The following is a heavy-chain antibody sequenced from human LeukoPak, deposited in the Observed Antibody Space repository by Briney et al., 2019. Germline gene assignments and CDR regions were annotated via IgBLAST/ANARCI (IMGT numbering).Heavy chain of an antibody. D-gene: IGHD2-2*02. J-gene: IGHJ4*02. CDR3: ARHRVLIVVVPAAIPEDRGLDY. CDR1: SHSISSGYY. Sequence: SETLSLTCAVASHSISSGYYWGWIRPPQGKGLEGIGTIYDSGSTYYNPSLKSPVTTSADTSKNQFSLKLSSVAAADTAVYYCARHRVLIVVVPAAIPEDRGLDYWGQGTLVTVSS. CDR2: IYDSGST. V-gene: IGHV4-38-2*01.